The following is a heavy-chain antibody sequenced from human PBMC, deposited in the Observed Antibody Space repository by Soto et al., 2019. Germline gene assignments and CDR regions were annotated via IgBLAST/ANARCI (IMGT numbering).Heavy chain of an antibody. J-gene: IGHJ4*02. CDR2: IYYSGST. V-gene: IGHV4-31*03. Sequence: PSETLSLTCTVSGGSISSGGYYWSWIRQHPGKGLEWIGYIYYSGSTYYNPSLKSRVTISVDTSKNQSSLKLSSVTAADTAVYYCARDRRYYDSSGYSSFDYWGQGTLVTVSS. CDR1: GGSISSGGYY. D-gene: IGHD3-22*01. CDR3: ARDRRYYDSSGYSSFDY.